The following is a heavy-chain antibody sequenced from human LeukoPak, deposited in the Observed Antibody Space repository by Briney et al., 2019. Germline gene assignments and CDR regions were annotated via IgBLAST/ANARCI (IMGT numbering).Heavy chain of an antibody. Sequence: ASVKVSCKASGYTFTSYGISWARQAPGQGLEWMGWISAYNGNTNYAQKLQGRVTMTTDTSTSTAYMELRSLRSDDTAVYYCARGYSGSPMAAFDIWGQGTMVTVSS. CDR1: GYTFTSYG. D-gene: IGHD1-26*01. J-gene: IGHJ3*02. CDR3: ARGYSGSPMAAFDI. V-gene: IGHV1-18*01. CDR2: ISAYNGNT.